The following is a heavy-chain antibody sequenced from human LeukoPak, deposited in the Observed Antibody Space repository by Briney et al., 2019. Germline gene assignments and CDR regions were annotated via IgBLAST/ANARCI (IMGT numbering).Heavy chain of an antibody. Sequence: GESLKISCKGSGYSFASYWIAWVRQMPGKGLEWMGIIYPGDSDTRYSPSFQGQVTISADKSISTAYLQWSSLKASDTAIYYCARQWGDCSSTSCYSAYWGQGTLVAVSS. CDR1: GYSFASYW. CDR2: IYPGDSDT. D-gene: IGHD2-2*01. CDR3: ARQWGDCSSTSCYSAY. J-gene: IGHJ4*02. V-gene: IGHV5-51*01.